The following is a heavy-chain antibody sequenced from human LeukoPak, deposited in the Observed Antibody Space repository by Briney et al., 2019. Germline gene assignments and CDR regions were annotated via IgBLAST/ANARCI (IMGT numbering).Heavy chain of an antibody. J-gene: IGHJ4*02. CDR3: ARAYSSRSQFDY. V-gene: IGHV1-2*02. D-gene: IGHD6-13*01. CDR2: INPNSGGT. CDR1: GYTFTGYY. Sequence: ASVKVSCKASGYTFTGYYMHWVRQAPGQGLEWMGWINPNSGGTNYAQKFQGRVTMTRDTSISTAYMELSSLRSEDTAVYYCARAYSSRSQFDYWGQGTLVTVSS.